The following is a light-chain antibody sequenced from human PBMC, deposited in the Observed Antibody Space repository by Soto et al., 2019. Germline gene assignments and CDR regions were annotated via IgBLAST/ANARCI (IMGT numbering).Light chain of an antibody. CDR3: MQATQSLT. Sequence: DIVMTQSPLSLPVTPGEPASISCRSSQSLLHSDGSTYLSWLQQRPGQSPRLLIYKTSIRFSGVPERFSGSGAGTHFTLKISRVEADDVGIYYCMQATQSLTFGGGTKVDIK. CDR2: KTS. V-gene: IGKV2-24*01. CDR1: QSLLHSDGSTY. J-gene: IGKJ4*01.